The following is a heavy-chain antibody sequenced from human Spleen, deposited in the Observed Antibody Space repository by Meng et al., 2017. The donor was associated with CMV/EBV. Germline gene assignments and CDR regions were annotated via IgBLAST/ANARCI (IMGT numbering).Heavy chain of an antibody. D-gene: IGHD1-1*01. V-gene: IGHV4-34*01. CDR1: GGSFSGYY. Sequence: SETLSLTCAVYGGSFSGYYWTWIRQPPGKGLEWIGEINHSGSTNYNPSLKSRVTISVDTSKNQFSLKLSSVTAADTAVYYCARGRTTWGYWGQGTLVTVSS. CDR3: ARGRTTWGY. CDR2: INHSGST. J-gene: IGHJ4*02.